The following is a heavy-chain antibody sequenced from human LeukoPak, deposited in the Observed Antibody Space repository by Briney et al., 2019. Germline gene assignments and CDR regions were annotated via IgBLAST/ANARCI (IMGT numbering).Heavy chain of an antibody. J-gene: IGHJ6*03. CDR3: ARGRQDVTMIVVVMTAVPYYLDV. V-gene: IGHV4-34*01. CDR1: GGAFSGYD. D-gene: IGHD3-22*01. Sequence: SETLSLTCDVYGGAFSGYDWNWIRQTPEKGLEWNGEMNPSGSTSYNPSLKSRVTISVDTSKNQFSLKLSSVTAADTAVCYCARGRQDVTMIVVVMTAVPYYLDVWGKGTTVTVS. CDR2: MNPSGST.